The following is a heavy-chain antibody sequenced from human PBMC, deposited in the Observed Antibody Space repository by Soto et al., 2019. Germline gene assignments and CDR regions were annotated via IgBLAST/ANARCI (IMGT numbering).Heavy chain of an antibody. V-gene: IGHV4-31*03. CDR2: IYYSGST. Sequence: QVQLQESGPGLVKPSQTLSLTCTVSGGSISSGGYYWSWIRQHPGKGLEWIGYIYYSGSTYYNPSLKSRVTLSVDTSKNQFSLKLSSVTVADTAVYYCARGMVRGAPLDYWGQGTLVTVSS. J-gene: IGHJ4*02. D-gene: IGHD3-10*01. CDR3: ARGMVRGAPLDY. CDR1: GGSISSGGYY.